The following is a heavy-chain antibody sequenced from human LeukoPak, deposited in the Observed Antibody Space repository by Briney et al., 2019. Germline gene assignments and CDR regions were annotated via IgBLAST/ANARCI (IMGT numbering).Heavy chain of an antibody. CDR3: ARDYFDSTNYPQTYYYYYMDV. CDR1: GFTFSRYS. D-gene: IGHD3-22*01. J-gene: IGHJ6*03. CDR2: ISSTSTFI. V-gene: IGHV3-21*01. Sequence: GGSLRLSCAASGFTFSRYSMNWVRQAPGKGLERVASISSTSTFIYSADSVKGRFTISRDTAENSLFLQMNSLRAEDTAIYYCARDYFDSTNYPQTYYYYYMDVWGKGTTVTVSS.